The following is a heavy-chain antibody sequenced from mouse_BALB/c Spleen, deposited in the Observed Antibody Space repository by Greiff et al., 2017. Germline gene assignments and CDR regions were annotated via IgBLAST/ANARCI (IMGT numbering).Heavy chain of an antibody. Sequence: EVKLVESGPELVKPGASVKISCKASGYSFTGYFMNWVMQSHGKSLEWIGRINPYNGDTFYNQKFKGKATLTVDKSSSTAHMALRSLASEDSAVYYCASQLSHWYFDVWGAGTTVTVSS. J-gene: IGHJ1*01. D-gene: IGHD4-1*02. CDR2: INPYNGDT. CDR3: ASQLSHWYFDV. CDR1: GYSFTGYF. V-gene: IGHV1-20*02.